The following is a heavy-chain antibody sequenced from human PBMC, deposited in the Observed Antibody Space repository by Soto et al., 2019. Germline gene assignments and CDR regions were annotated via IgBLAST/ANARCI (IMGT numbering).Heavy chain of an antibody. J-gene: IGHJ4*02. D-gene: IGHD6-13*01. CDR3: ATYPWAAAGQRSFDY. Sequence: EVQLLESGGGLVQPGGSLRLSCAASGFTFSSYAMSWVRQAPGKGLEWVPAISGSGGSTYYADSVKGRFTISRDNSKNTLYLQMNSLRAEDTAVYYCATYPWAAAGQRSFDYWGQGTLVTVSS. CDR1: GFTFSSYA. V-gene: IGHV3-23*01. CDR2: ISGSGGST.